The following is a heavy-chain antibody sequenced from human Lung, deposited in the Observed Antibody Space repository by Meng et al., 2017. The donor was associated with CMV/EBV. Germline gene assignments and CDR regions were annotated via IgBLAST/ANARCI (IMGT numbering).Heavy chain of an antibody. J-gene: IGHJ4*02. CDR3: KEVDE. CDR2: ISSSGSTI. CDR1: GFTFSDYY. Sequence: GESLKISCAASGFTFSDYYVSWIRQAPGKGLEWVSYISSSGSTIYCADSVKGRFTISRDNAKNTLYLQLNRLRAADTAVYYCKEVDEWGQGTLVTVSS. V-gene: IGHV3-11*04.